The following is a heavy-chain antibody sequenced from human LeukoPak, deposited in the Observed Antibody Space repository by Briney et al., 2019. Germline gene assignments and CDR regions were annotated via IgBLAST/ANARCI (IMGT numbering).Heavy chain of an antibody. Sequence: PQTLSPTCTLSGGSPTSGSSYWSWIRQPPGKGLEWIGYIIYSGSTNNNPSLKSRVTISVDTSKNQFSLKLSSVTAADTAVYYCARSTCCSSTSCYRQNNWFDPWGQGTLVTVSS. CDR2: IIYSGST. V-gene: IGHV4-61*01. J-gene: IGHJ5*02. CDR3: ARSTCCSSTSCYRQNNWFDP. CDR1: GGSPTSGSSY. D-gene: IGHD2-2*02.